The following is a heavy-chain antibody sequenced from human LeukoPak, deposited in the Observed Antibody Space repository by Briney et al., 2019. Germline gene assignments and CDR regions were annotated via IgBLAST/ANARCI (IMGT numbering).Heavy chain of an antibody. CDR1: GFTFTDYY. V-gene: IGHV3-11*06. CDR3: ARARAITGTTSFDY. Sequence: GGSLRLSCAASGFTFTDYYMSWIRQAPGEGLEWASYISGGSGYTNYADSVTGRFTISRDNARNSLYLQMNSLRAEDTAVYYCARARAITGTTSFDYWGQGTLVTVSS. CDR2: ISGGSGYT. J-gene: IGHJ4*02. D-gene: IGHD1-7*01.